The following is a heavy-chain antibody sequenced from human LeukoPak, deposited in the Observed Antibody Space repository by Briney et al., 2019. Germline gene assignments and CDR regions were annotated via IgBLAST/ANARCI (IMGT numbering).Heavy chain of an antibody. CDR3: ARGGSPVHYYYMDV. Sequence: GGSLRLSCAASGFTFNNYWMSWVRQAPRKGLEWVSYISSSGSTIYYADSVKGRFTISRDNAKNSLYLQMNSLRAEDTAVYYCARGGSPVHYYYMDVWGKGTTVTISS. V-gene: IGHV3-48*04. CDR2: ISSSGSTI. J-gene: IGHJ6*03. D-gene: IGHD1-1*01. CDR1: GFTFNNYW.